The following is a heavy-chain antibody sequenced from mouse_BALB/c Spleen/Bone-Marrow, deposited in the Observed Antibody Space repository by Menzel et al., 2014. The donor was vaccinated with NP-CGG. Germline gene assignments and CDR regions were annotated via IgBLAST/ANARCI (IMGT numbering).Heavy chain of an antibody. Sequence: VQLKDSGGGLVQPGDSLRLSCATSGFTFSDSYMEWVRQPPGKRLEWIAASRNKAKYYTTEYSASVKGRFIVSRDTSQSVLYLQMNALRAEDTAIYYCARDVGYGNYFVYWGQGTLVAVSA. D-gene: IGHD2-10*02. CDR3: ARDVGYGNYFVY. V-gene: IGHV7-1*02. CDR2: SRNKAKYYTT. CDR1: GFTFSDSY. J-gene: IGHJ3*01.